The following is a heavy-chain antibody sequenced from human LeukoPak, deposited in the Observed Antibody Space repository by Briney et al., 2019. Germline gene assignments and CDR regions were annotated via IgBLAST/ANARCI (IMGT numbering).Heavy chain of an antibody. D-gene: IGHD3-22*01. V-gene: IGHV3-21*01. CDR2: ISSSSSYI. J-gene: IGHJ4*02. Sequence: GALRLSCAASGFTFSSYSMNWVRQAPGKGLEWVSSISSSSSYIYYADSVKGRFTISRDNAKNSLYLQMNSLRAEDTAVYYCATVQAYYYYDSSGYSDYWGQGTLVTVSS. CDR3: ATVQAYYYYDSSGYSDY. CDR1: GFTFSSYS.